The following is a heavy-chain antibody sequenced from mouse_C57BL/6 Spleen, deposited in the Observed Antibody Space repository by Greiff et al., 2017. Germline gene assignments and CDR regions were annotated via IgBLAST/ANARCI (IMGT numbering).Heavy chain of an antibody. V-gene: IGHV1-69*01. Sequence: QVQLQQPGAELVMPGASVKLSCKASGYTFTSYWMHWVKQRPGQGLEWIGEIDPSDSYTNYNQKFKGKSTLTVDKSSSTAYMQLSSLTSEDSAVYYCAGSLEDDDLLWRAMDYWGQGTSVTVSS. J-gene: IGHJ4*01. CDR3: AGSLEDDDLLWRAMDY. CDR2: IDPSDSYT. D-gene: IGHD2-1*01. CDR1: GYTFTSYW.